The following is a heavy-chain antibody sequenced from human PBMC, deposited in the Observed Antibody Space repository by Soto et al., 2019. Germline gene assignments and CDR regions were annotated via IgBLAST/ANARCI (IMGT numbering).Heavy chain of an antibody. J-gene: IGHJ4*02. CDR1: GFTFSSYA. Sequence: EVQLLESGGGLVQPGGSLRLSCAASGFTFSSYAMTWVRQAPGKGLEWVSAISDSGGSTYYADSVKGRFTISRDNSKNPLYLHMHSPTDDATAVYASANGPVMSDCYYLVYWGQGTLVTVSS. D-gene: IGHD2-21*02. V-gene: IGHV3-23*01. CDR2: ISDSGGST. CDR3: ANGPVMSDCYYLVY.